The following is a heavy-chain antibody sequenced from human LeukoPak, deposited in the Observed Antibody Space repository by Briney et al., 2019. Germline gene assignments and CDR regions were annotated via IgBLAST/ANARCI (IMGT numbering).Heavy chain of an antibody. CDR2: ISGSGGST. J-gene: IGHJ1*01. Sequence: GGSLRHSCAASGFTFSSYAMSWVRQAPGKGLEWVSAISGSGGSTYYADSVKGRFTISRDNSKNTLYLQMNSLRAEDTAVYYCARGGKIAVVSTRSPQYFQHWGQGTLVTVSS. D-gene: IGHD3-22*01. V-gene: IGHV3-23*01. CDR1: GFTFSSYA. CDR3: ARGGKIAVVSTRSPQYFQH.